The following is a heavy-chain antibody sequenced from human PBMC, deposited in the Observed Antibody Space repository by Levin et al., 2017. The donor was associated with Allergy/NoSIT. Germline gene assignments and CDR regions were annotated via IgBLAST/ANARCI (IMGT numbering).Heavy chain of an antibody. CDR3: ARSYYDVLTGYYPDR. CDR1: GYTFTTYA. CDR2: INTNTGNP. D-gene: IGHD3-9*01. V-gene: IGHV7-4-1*02. Sequence: PGESLKISCKASGYTFTTYAMNWIRQAPGQGLEWMGWINTNTGNPTYAQGFTGRFVFSLDTSVSTAYLQISSLKAEDTAVYYCARSYYDVLTGYYPDRWGQGTLVTVSA. J-gene: IGHJ4*02.